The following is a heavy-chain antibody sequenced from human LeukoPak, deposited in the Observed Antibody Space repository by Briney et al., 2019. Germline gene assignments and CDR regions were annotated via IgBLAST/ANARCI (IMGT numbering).Heavy chain of an antibody. V-gene: IGHV1-3*01. D-gene: IGHD3-3*01. J-gene: IGHJ3*02. CDR3: ARRYYDFWSGYNDAFDI. Sequence: KFQGRVTITRDTSASTAYMELSSLRSEDTAVYYCARRYYDFWSGYNDAFDIWGQGTMVTVSS.